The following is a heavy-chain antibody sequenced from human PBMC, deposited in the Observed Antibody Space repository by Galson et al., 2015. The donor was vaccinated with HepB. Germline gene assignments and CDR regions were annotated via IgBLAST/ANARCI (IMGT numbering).Heavy chain of an antibody. J-gene: IGHJ6*02. D-gene: IGHD5-24*01. Sequence: SLRLSCAASGFSLFSSTYDIHWTRQAPGKGLECVAVISFDENETYFADSVKGRFTVSRDNSTNTAFLQMNSLRADDTAMYFCARCARWTFAFNCRGLDIWGPGTAVTVSS. V-gene: IGHV3-30*03. CDR3: ARCARWTFAFNCRGLDI. CDR1: GFSLFSSTYD. CDR2: ISFDENET.